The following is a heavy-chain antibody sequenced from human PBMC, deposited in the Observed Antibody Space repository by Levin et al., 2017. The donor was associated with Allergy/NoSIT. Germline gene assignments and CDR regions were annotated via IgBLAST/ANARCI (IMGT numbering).Heavy chain of an antibody. D-gene: IGHD3-22*01. CDR3: ANAMIVVVMHDAFDI. J-gene: IGHJ3*02. V-gene: IGHV3-23*01. CDR2: ISGSGGST. CDR1: GFTFSSYA. Sequence: GGSLRLSCAASGFTFSSYAMSWVRQAPGKGLEWVSAISGSGGSTYYADSVKGRFTISRDNSKNTLYLQMNSLRAEDTAVYYCANAMIVVVMHDAFDIWGQGTMVTVSS.